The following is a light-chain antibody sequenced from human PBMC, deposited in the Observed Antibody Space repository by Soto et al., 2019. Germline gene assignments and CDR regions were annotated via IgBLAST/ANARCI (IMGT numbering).Light chain of an antibody. Sequence: DIQITQSPSSLSASVGDRVTITCGASQSISSYLNWYQQKPGKAPKLLIYSAYSLQSGVPSRFSGSGSGTDFSLTINSLLPEDFATYYCQQSYSTHMYTFGQGTKLEI. J-gene: IGKJ2*01. CDR3: QQSYSTHMYT. CDR1: QSISSY. V-gene: IGKV1-39*01. CDR2: SAY.